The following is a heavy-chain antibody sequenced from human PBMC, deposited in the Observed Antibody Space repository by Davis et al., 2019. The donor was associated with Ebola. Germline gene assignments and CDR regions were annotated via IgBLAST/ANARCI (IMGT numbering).Heavy chain of an antibody. CDR3: ARDLGVAGTTIVVD. D-gene: IGHD6-19*01. J-gene: IGHJ4*02. CDR2: IKQDGSEK. CDR1: GFTFSSYW. V-gene: IGHV3-7*01. Sequence: GESLKISCAASGFTFSSYWMSWVRQAPGKGLEWVANIKQDGSEKYYVDSVKGRFTISRDNAKNSLYLQMNSLRAEDTAVYYCARDLGVAGTTIVVDWGQGTLVTVSS.